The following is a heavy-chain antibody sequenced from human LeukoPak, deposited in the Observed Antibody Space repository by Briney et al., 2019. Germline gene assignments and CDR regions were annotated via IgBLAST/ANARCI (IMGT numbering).Heavy chain of an antibody. D-gene: IGHD4/OR15-4a*01. CDR3: ARDLDYPDAFDI. V-gene: IGHV3-53*01. CDR2: IYSGGST. CDR1: GFTVSSNY. J-gene: IGHJ3*02. Sequence: PGGSLRLSCAASGFTVSSNYMSWVRQAPGKGLEWASVIYSGGSTYYADSVKGRFTISRDNSKNTLYLQMNSLRAEDTAVYYCARDLDYPDAFDIWGQGTMVTVSS.